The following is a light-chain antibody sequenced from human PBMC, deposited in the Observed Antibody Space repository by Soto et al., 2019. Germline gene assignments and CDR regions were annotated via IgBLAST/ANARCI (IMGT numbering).Light chain of an antibody. Sequence: QSALTQPASVSGSPGQSITISCTGTSSDVGKYNLVSWYQQHPGKAPKFMIYEGSKRPSGVSNRFSGSKSGNTASLTISGLQAEDEADYYCFAYAGSYTLVFGGGTQLTVL. CDR2: EGS. V-gene: IGLV2-23*01. J-gene: IGLJ3*02. CDR1: SSDVGKYNL. CDR3: FAYAGSYTLV.